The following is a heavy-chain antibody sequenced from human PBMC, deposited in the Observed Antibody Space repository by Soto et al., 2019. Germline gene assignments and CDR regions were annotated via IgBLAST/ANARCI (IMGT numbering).Heavy chain of an antibody. CDR1: GFTFGGYA. CDR3: GRKSQGSVTVTGNWYFDL. D-gene: IGHD4-17*01. CDR2: ISGGGDAT. V-gene: IGHV3-23*01. Sequence: EVQLLESGGGFLQPGGYLRLSCAASGFTFGGYAMNWVRQAPGKGLEWVSGISGGGDATFYTDSVKGRFTISRDNSGNTLYLQMNSLRAEDTAVYFCGRKSQGSVTVTGNWYFDLWGRGTLVTVSS. J-gene: IGHJ2*01.